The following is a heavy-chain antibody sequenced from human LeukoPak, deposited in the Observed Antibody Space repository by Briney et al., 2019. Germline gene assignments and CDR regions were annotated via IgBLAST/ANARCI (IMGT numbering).Heavy chain of an antibody. CDR2: IYYSGST. D-gene: IGHD4-23*01. V-gene: IGHV4-39*01. J-gene: IGHJ4*02. Sequence: SETLSLTCTVSGGSISSSSYYWGWIRQPPGKGLKWIGSIYYSGSTYYNPSLKSRVTISVDTSKNQFSLKLSSVTAADTAVYYCASFRRRWYYFDYWGQGTLVTVSS. CDR3: ASFRRRWYYFDY. CDR1: GGSISSSSYY.